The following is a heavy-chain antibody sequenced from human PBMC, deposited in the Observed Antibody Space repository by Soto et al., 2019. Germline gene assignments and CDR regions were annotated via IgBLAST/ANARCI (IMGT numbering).Heavy chain of an antibody. CDR2: ISYDGSNK. CDR3: AKDRTVSRGLYYYCYGMDV. V-gene: IGHV3-30*18. Sequence: QVQLVESGGGVVQPGRSLRLSCAASGFTFSSYGMHWVRQAPGKGLEWVAVISYDGSNKYYADSVKGRFTISRDNSKNTLYLQMNSLRAEDTAVYYCAKDRTVSRGLYYYCYGMDVWGQGTTVTVSS. CDR1: GFTFSSYG. D-gene: IGHD4-4*01. J-gene: IGHJ6*02.